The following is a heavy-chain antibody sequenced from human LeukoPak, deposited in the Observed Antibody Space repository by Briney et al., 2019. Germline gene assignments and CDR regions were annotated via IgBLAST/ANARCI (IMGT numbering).Heavy chain of an antibody. D-gene: IGHD5-12*01. Sequence: ASVKVSCKASGGTFSSYAISWVRQAPGQGLEWVGGIIPIFGTANYAQKFQGRVTITADKSTSTAYMELSSLRSEDTAVYYCARGDSGYDFQPFDYWGQGTLVTVSS. CDR3: ARGDSGYDFQPFDY. J-gene: IGHJ4*02. V-gene: IGHV1-69*06. CDR1: GGTFSSYA. CDR2: IIPIFGTA.